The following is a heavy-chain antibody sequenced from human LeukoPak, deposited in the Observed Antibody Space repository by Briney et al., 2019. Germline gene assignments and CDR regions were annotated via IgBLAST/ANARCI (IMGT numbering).Heavy chain of an antibody. V-gene: IGHV1-24*01. J-gene: IGHJ4*02. D-gene: IGHD6-19*01. CDR3: ATDLGSGGPHDY. CDR1: GYTLTELS. Sequence: ASVKVSCKVSGYTLTELSMHWVRQAPGKGLEWMGGFDPEDGETIYAQKFQGRVTMTEDTSTDTAYMELSSLRSEDTAVYYCATDLGSGGPHDYWGQGTLATVSS. CDR2: FDPEDGET.